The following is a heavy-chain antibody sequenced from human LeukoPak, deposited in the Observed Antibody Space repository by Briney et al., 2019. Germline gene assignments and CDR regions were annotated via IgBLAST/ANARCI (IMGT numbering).Heavy chain of an antibody. D-gene: IGHD1-1*01. J-gene: IGHJ4*02. CDR3: ARGGTSYSDC. CDR2: ISYSGTT. V-gene: IGHV4-39*01. Sequence: SETLSLTCTVSGGSMSSTYYWVWFRQPLGKGLEWIGSISYSGTTYYSPSLKSRVTISVYTSNNQFSLRLSSPTAADTAVYYCARGGTSYSDCWGQGTLVTVSS. CDR1: GGSMSSTYY.